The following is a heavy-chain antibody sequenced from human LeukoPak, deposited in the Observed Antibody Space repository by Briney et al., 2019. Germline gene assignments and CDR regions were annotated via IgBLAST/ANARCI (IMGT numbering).Heavy chain of an antibody. Sequence: NPSETLSLTCAVYGGSFSGYYWSWLRQPPGKGLEWIGEINHSGSTNYNPSLKSRVTISVDTSKNQFSLKLSSVTAADTAVYYCARGRAVAGRGFAFDIWGQGTMVTVSS. CDR2: INHSGST. CDR3: ARGRAVAGRGFAFDI. CDR1: GGSFSGYY. D-gene: IGHD6-19*01. V-gene: IGHV4-34*01. J-gene: IGHJ3*02.